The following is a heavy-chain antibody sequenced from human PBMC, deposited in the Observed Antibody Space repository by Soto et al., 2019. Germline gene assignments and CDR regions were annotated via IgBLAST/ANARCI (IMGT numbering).Heavy chain of an antibody. D-gene: IGHD6-13*01. V-gene: IGHV1-2*02. CDR2: INPNSGGT. CDR1: GYTFTGYY. CDR3: ARDHSSSWYAVGYYYYGMDV. Sequence: QVQLVQSGAEVKKPGASVKVSCKASGYTFTGYYMHWVRQAPGQGLEWMGWINPNSGGTNYAQKFQGRVTMTRDTSISTAYMELSRLRSDDTAVYYCARDHSSSWYAVGYYYYGMDVRGQGTTVTVSS. J-gene: IGHJ6*02.